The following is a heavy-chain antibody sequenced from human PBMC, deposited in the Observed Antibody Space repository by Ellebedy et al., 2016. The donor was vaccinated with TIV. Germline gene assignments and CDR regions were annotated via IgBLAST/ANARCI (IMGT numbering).Heavy chain of an antibody. Sequence: ASVKVSCKASGGTFSSYAISWVRQAPGQGLEWMGIINPSGGSTSYAQKFQGRVTMTRDTSTSTVYMELSSLRSEDTAMYYCAREQPPGYNWNDWGQGTLVTVSS. CDR3: AREQPPGYNWND. V-gene: IGHV1-46*01. D-gene: IGHD1-1*01. CDR1: GGTFSSYA. CDR2: INPSGGST. J-gene: IGHJ4*02.